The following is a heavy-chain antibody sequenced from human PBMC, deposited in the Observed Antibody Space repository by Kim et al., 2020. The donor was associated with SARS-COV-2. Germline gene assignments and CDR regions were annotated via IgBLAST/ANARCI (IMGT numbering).Heavy chain of an antibody. J-gene: IGHJ6*02. CDR1: GGTFSSYA. D-gene: IGHD6-13*01. Sequence: SVKVSCKASGGTFSSYAISWVRQAPGQGLEWMGGIIPIFGTANYAQKFQGRVTITADESTSTAYMELSSLRSEDTAVYYCAREDGTNIAAAGTPYGMDVWGQGTTVTVSS. V-gene: IGHV1-69*13. CDR3: AREDGTNIAAAGTPYGMDV. CDR2: IIPIFGTA.